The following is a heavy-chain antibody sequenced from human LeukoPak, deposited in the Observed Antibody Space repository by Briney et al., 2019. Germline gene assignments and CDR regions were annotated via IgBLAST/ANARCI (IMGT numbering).Heavy chain of an antibody. Sequence: GRSLRLSCAASGFTFRSYWMHWVRQVPGKGLVWVSLINSDGATSHADSVKGRFTISRDNAKNTLYLQMNSLRAEDTAVYYCERSAADAFDYWGQGTLVTVSS. V-gene: IGHV3-74*01. CDR2: INSDGAT. J-gene: IGHJ4*02. CDR3: ERSAADAFDY. CDR1: GFTFRSYW.